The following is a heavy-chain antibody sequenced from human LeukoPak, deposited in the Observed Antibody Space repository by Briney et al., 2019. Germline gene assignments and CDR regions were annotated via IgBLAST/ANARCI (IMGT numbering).Heavy chain of an antibody. CDR1: GGSISSGGYY. D-gene: IGHD5-18*01. V-gene: IGHV4-31*03. J-gene: IGHJ3*02. Sequence: SSETLSLTCTVSGGSISSGGYYWSWIRQHPGKGLEWIGYIYYSGSTYYNPSLKSRVTISVDTSKNQFSLKLSSVTAADTAVYYCARDHPYQQHAFDIWGQGTMVTVSS. CDR3: ARDHPYQQHAFDI. CDR2: IYYSGST.